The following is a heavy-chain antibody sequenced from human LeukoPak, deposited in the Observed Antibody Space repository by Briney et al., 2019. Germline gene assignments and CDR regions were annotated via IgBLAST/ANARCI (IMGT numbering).Heavy chain of an antibody. CDR1: GGSFSGYY. Sequence: PSETLSLTCAVYGGSFSGYYWSWIRQPPGKGLEWIGEINPSGSTNYNPSLKSRVTISVDTSKNQFSLKLSSVTAADTAVYYCASYLWFGELLGWFDPWGQGTLVTVSS. D-gene: IGHD3-10*01. J-gene: IGHJ5*02. V-gene: IGHV4-34*01. CDR3: ASYLWFGELLGWFDP. CDR2: INPSGST.